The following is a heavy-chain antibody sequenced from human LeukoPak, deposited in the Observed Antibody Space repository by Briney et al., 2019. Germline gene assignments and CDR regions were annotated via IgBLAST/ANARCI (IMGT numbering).Heavy chain of an antibody. CDR2: VISSGSA. CDR3: ARDEMKVGSGGDTSSYYYVYYMDV. J-gene: IGHJ6*03. Sequence: SETLSLTCSVSGGSVSRYHWSWIRQPAGRGLEWIGRVISSGSANYNPSLKSRVILSVDKSKNELSLRLSAVIAADTAIYYCARDEMKVGSGGDTSSYYYVYYMDVWGQGTAVSVS. D-gene: IGHD2-21*02. CDR1: GGSVSRYH. V-gene: IGHV4-4*07.